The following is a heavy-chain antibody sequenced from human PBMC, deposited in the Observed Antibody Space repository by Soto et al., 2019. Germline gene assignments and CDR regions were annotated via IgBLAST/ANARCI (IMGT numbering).Heavy chain of an antibody. CDR3: ARGLYYYGSGSYSLGY. D-gene: IGHD3-10*01. V-gene: IGHV1-2*04. J-gene: IGHJ4*02. Sequence: QLQLVQSGAEVKKPGASVKVSCKASGYTFTGYYMHWVRQAPGQGLEWMGWINPNSGGTNYAQKFQGWVTMTRDTSISTAYMELSRLRSDDTAVYYCARGLYYYGSGSYSLGYWGQGTLVTVSS. CDR2: INPNSGGT. CDR1: GYTFTGYY.